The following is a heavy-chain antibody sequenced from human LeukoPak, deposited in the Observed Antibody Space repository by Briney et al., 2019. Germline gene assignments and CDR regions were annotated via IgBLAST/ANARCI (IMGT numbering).Heavy chain of an antibody. CDR3: ARGRGEMASIKGCAFDI. CDR2: IFPIIDMA. J-gene: IGHJ3*02. Sequence: ASVRVSCKASGGPFSSYTINWVRLVPGQGLEWMGRIFPIIDMANYAQKFHGRVTIIADKSTNTAYMELSSLRPEDTAVYYCARGRGEMASIKGCAFDIWGQRTMVTVSS. D-gene: IGHD5-24*01. V-gene: IGHV1-69*02. CDR1: GGPFSSYT.